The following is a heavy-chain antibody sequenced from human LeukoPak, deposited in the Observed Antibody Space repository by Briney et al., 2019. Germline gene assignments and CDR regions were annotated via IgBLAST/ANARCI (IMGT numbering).Heavy chain of an antibody. D-gene: IGHD1-7*01. J-gene: IGHJ4*02. CDR2: IKQDGSER. CDR1: GFTFSNYW. V-gene: IGHV3-7*01. Sequence: GGSLRLSCAASGFTFSNYWMTWVRQAPGKGLEWVANIKQDGSERNCVDSVKGRFTIARDNTKNSLYLRMTSLRGEDTAVYYCASRAGKPGNTPWCFDYWGQGALVTVSS. CDR3: ASRAGKPGNTPWCFDY.